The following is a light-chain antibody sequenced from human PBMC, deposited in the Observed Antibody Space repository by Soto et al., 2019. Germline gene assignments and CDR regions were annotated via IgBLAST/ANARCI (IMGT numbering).Light chain of an antibody. CDR2: GAS. J-gene: IGKJ5*01. Sequence: EIVLTQSPGTLSLSPGERATLSCRASQSVSSSYLAWYQQKPGQAPRLLIYGASSRATGIPDRFSGSGSGTDFTLTISRLETEDFAVYYCQQRSNWPITFGQGTRLEIK. V-gene: IGKV3D-20*02. CDR3: QQRSNWPIT. CDR1: QSVSSSY.